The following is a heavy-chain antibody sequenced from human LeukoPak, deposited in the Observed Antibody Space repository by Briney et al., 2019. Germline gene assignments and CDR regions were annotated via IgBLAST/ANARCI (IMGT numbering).Heavy chain of an antibody. D-gene: IGHD5-12*01. V-gene: IGHV3-66*01. J-gene: IGHJ4*02. Sequence: GGSLRLSCAASSFTVSSNYMCWVRQAPGKGLEWVSVIYSGGSTYYADSVKGRFTISRDNSKNTLYLQMNSLRAEDTAVYYCARGYSGYGSIDYWGQGTLVTVSS. CDR1: SFTVSSNY. CDR2: IYSGGST. CDR3: ARGYSGYGSIDY.